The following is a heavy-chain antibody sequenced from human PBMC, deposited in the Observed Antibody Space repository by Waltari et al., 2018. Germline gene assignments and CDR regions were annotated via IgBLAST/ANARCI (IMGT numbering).Heavy chain of an antibody. CDR1: GYTFTSYA. D-gene: IGHD3-3*01. CDR3: ARDPPHYDFWSGSPDY. Sequence: QVQLVQSGAEVKKPGASVKVSCKASGYTFTSYAMHWVRQAPGQRLEWMGWINAGNGNTKYSQKFQGRVTMTRDTSASTAYMELSSLRSEDTAVYYCARDPPHYDFWSGSPDYWGQGTLVTVSS. V-gene: IGHV1-3*01. J-gene: IGHJ4*02. CDR2: INAGNGNT.